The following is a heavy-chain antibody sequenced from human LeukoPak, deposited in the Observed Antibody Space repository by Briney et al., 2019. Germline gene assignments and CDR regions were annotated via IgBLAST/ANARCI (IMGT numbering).Heavy chain of an antibody. Sequence: GGSLGLSCAASGFTFSSYSMNWVRQAPGRGLEWVSSISSSSSYIYYADSVKGRFTISRDNAKNSLYLQMNSLRAEDTAVYYCARDRPGSSGNYYDYWGQGTLVTVSS. CDR1: GFTFSSYS. CDR3: ARDRPGSSGNYYDY. V-gene: IGHV3-21*01. J-gene: IGHJ4*02. D-gene: IGHD3-22*01. CDR2: ISSSSSYI.